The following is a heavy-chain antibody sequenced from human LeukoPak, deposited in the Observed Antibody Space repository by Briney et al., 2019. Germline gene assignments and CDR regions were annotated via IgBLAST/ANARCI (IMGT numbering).Heavy chain of an antibody. V-gene: IGHV3-66*02. CDR1: GFTVSSNY. CDR3: ARDRGGYDFWSGYLDAFDI. J-gene: IGHJ3*02. D-gene: IGHD3-3*01. Sequence: PGGSLRLSCAASGFTVSSNYMSWVRQAPGEGLEWVSVIYSGGSTYYADSVKGRFTISRDNSKNTLYLQMNSLRAEDTAVYYCARDRGGYDFWSGYLDAFDIWGQGTMVTVSS. CDR2: IYSGGST.